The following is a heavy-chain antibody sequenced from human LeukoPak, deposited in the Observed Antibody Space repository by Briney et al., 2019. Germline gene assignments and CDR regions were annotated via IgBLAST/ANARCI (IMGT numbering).Heavy chain of an antibody. CDR3: ARGYSNLEDAFDI. CDR2: IIPIFGTA. D-gene: IGHD4-11*01. CDR1: GGTFSSYA. V-gene: IGHV1-69*05. J-gene: IGHJ3*02. Sequence: ASVKVSCKASGGTFSSYAISWVRQAPGQGLEWMGGIIPIFGTANYAQKFQGRVTITTEESTSTAYMELSSLRSEDTAVYYCARGYSNLEDAFDIWGQGTMVTVSS.